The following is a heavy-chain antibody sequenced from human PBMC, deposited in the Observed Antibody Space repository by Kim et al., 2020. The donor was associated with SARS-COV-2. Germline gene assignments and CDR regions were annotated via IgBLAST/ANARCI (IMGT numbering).Heavy chain of an antibody. CDR1: GFTFDDYA. V-gene: IGHV3-9*01. CDR2: ISWNSGSI. D-gene: IGHD2-15*01. CDR3: AKGHIGYCSGGSCYSDYYYGMDV. J-gene: IGHJ6*02. Sequence: GGSLRLSCAASGFTFDDYAMHWVRQAPGKGLEWVSGISWNSGSIGYADSVKGRFTISRDNAKNSLYLQMNSLRAEDTALYYCAKGHIGYCSGGSCYSDYYYGMDVWGQGTTVTVSS.